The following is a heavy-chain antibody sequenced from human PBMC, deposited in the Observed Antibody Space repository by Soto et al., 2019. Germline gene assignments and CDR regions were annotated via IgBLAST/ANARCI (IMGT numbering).Heavy chain of an antibody. V-gene: IGHV1-69*06. CDR3: ARRVRESANLFDP. Sequence: QVQLVQSGAEVKTPGSSVKVSCKASGGSFNSYSIDWVRQVPGQGLAWMGGIIPMSGRPNYAQRFQGRVTFSADKSTSTVYLEGKSLRKEDTAVYYCARRVRESANLFDPWGQGTLVTVSS. CDR2: IIPMSGRP. CDR1: GGSFNSYS. J-gene: IGHJ5*02.